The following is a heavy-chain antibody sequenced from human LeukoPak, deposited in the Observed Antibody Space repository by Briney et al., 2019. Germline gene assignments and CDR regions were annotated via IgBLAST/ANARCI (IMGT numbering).Heavy chain of an antibody. D-gene: IGHD3-10*01. Sequence: ASVKVSFKASGYTFTSYGISWVRQAPGQGLEWMGWISAYNGNTNYAQKLQGRVTMTTDTSTSTAYMELRSLRSDDTAVYYCARDREEDYGSGSYPYFDYWGQGTLVTVSS. CDR3: ARDREEDYGSGSYPYFDY. CDR1: GYTFTSYG. CDR2: ISAYNGNT. J-gene: IGHJ4*02. V-gene: IGHV1-18*01.